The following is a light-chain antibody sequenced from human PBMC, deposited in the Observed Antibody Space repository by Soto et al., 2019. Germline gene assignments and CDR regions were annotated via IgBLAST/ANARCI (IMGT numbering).Light chain of an antibody. CDR3: QQYNNWPLIT. Sequence: EIRMTQSPATLSVSPGGRATLSCRASQLISSYLAWYQHRPGQAPRRLIEDASNRATGIPARFSGSGSGTDFTLTISSLEPEDFAVYYCQQYNNWPLITFGQGTRLEIK. CDR1: QLISSY. CDR2: DAS. V-gene: IGKV3D-15*01. J-gene: IGKJ5*01.